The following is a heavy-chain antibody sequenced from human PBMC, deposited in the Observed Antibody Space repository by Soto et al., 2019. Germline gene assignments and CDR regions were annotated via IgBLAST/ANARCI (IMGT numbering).Heavy chain of an antibody. D-gene: IGHD3-22*01. J-gene: IGHJ3*02. CDR3: ARQDYDSSGYYPGAFDI. CDR1: GYTFTSYG. V-gene: IGHV1-18*04. CDR2: ISAYNGNT. Sequence: ASVKVSCKASGYTFTSYGISWVRQAPGQGLEWMGWISAYNGNTNYAQELQGRVTMTTDTSTSTAYMELRSLRSDDTAVYYCARQDYDSSGYYPGAFDIWGQGTMVTVSS.